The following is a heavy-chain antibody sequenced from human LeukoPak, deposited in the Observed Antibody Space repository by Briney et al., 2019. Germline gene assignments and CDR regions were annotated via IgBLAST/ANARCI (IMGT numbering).Heavy chain of an antibody. CDR3: AKDLYYGSGSYSTADY. CDR2: ISGSGGST. CDR1: GFTVSNNY. J-gene: IGHJ4*02. Sequence: GGSLRLSCAASGFTVSNNYMGWVRQAPGKGLERVSAISGSGGSTYYADSVKGRSTISRDNSKNTLYLQMNSLRAEDTAVYYCAKDLYYGSGSYSTADYWGQGTLVTVSS. D-gene: IGHD3-10*01. V-gene: IGHV3-23*01.